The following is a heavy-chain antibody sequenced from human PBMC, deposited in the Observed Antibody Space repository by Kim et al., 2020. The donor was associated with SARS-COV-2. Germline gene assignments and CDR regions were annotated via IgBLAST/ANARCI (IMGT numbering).Heavy chain of an antibody. Sequence: GGSLRLSCAASGFTFSSYWMTWVRQAPGKGLEWVANIKQDGNQKYYVDSVKGRFTISRDNAKHSLYLQMNSLRAEDTAVYYCARDGDLYSSGKDAFDIWGHGTMVTVSS. J-gene: IGHJ3*02. D-gene: IGHD6-19*01. CDR1: GFTFSSYW. CDR3: ARDGDLYSSGKDAFDI. V-gene: IGHV3-7*01. CDR2: IKQDGNQK.